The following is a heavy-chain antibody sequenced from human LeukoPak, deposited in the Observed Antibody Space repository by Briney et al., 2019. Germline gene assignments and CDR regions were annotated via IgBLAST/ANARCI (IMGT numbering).Heavy chain of an antibody. Sequence: SETLSLTCTVSGGSISSYYWSWIRQPPGKGLEWIGYIYYSGSTNYNPSLKSRVTISVDTSKNQFSPKLSSVTAADTAVYYCARGGGSSSWYGYYYYYYGMDVWGQGTTVTVSS. CDR1: GGSISSYY. D-gene: IGHD6-13*01. CDR3: ARGGGSSSWYGYYYYYYGMDV. J-gene: IGHJ6*02. CDR2: IYYSGST. V-gene: IGHV4-59*01.